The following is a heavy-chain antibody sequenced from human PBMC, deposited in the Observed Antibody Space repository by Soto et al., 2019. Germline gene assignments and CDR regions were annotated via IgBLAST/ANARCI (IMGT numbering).Heavy chain of an antibody. V-gene: IGHV3-30-3*01. CDR2: ISYDGSNK. D-gene: IGHD3-3*01. Sequence: PGGSLRLSCAASGFTFSSYAMHWVRQAPGKGLEWMAVISYDGSNKYYADSVKGRFTISRDNSKNTLYLQMNSLRAEDTAVYYCARAPTPHDYDFWSGYKNWGQGTLVTVSS. CDR3: ARAPTPHDYDFWSGYKN. CDR1: GFTFSSYA. J-gene: IGHJ4*02.